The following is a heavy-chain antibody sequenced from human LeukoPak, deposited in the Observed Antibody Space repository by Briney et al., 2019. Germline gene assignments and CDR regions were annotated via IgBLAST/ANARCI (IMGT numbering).Heavy chain of an antibody. J-gene: IGHJ5*02. V-gene: IGHV4-59*01. Sequence: SETLSLTCTVSGGSISSYLWNWIRQPPGKGLEWIGFIYYSGSTNYNPSLQSRVTMSLDTSKNQFSLKLSSVTAADTAVYYCAGSLTGPYNWFDPWGQGTLVTVSS. CDR2: IYYSGST. CDR1: GGSISSYL. CDR3: AGSLTGPYNWFDP. D-gene: IGHD3-9*01.